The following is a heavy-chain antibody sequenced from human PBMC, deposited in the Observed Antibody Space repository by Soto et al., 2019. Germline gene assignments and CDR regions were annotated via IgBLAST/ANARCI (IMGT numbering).Heavy chain of an antibody. CDR3: AKDFPTRLDYGGNPYYYGMDV. V-gene: IGHV3-30*18. Sequence: GGSLRLSCAASGFTFSSYGMHWVRQAPGKGLEWVAVISYDGSNKYYADSVKGRFTISRDNSKNTLYLQMNSLRAEDTAVYYCAKDFPTRLDYGGNPYYYGMDVWGQGTTVTVSS. CDR2: ISYDGSNK. J-gene: IGHJ6*02. D-gene: IGHD4-17*01. CDR1: GFTFSSYG.